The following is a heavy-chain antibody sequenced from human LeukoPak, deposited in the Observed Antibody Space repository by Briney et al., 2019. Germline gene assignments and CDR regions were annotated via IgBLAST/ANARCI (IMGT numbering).Heavy chain of an antibody. V-gene: IGHV3-23*01. D-gene: IGHD3-3*01. CDR3: AKESRYYGYAFDI. Sequence: GGSLRLSCAASGFTFSRYGMSWVRQAPGKGLEWVSSIGGGGGSTYYADSVKGRFTISRDNSKNTLYLQMNSLRAEDTAVYYCAKESRYYGYAFDIWGQGTMVTVSS. CDR1: GFTFSRYG. J-gene: IGHJ3*02. CDR2: IGGGGGST.